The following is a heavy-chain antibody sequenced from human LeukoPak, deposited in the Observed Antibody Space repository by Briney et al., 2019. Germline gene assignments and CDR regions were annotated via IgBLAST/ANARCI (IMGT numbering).Heavy chain of an antibody. D-gene: IGHD6-19*01. CDR3: ASLAVAGFCFDY. Sequence: SETLSLTCTVSGDSISSRSYYWDWIRQPPGKGLEWIGSIYYSGDTHYNSSLKSRVTISVDTSKSQFSQKMSSVTAADTAVYYCASLAVAGFCFDYWGQGTLVTVSS. V-gene: IGHV4-39*01. J-gene: IGHJ4*02. CDR1: GDSISSRSYY. CDR2: IYYSGDT.